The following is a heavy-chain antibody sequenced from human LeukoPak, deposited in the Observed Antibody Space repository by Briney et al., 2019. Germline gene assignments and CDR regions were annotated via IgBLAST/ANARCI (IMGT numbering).Heavy chain of an antibody. D-gene: IGHD2-2*01. CDR3: ARAWDIVLVPAEYWFDP. V-gene: IGHV4-39*07. CDR1: GGSISSSSYY. Sequence: PSETLSLTCTVSGGSISSSSYYWGWIRQPPGKGLEWIGSIYYSGSTYYNPSLKSRVTISVDTSKNQFSLKLSSVTAADTAVYYCARAWDIVLVPAEYWFDPWGQGTLVTVSS. CDR2: IYYSGST. J-gene: IGHJ5*02.